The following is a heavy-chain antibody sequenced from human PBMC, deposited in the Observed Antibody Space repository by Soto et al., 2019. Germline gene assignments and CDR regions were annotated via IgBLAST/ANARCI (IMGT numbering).Heavy chain of an antibody. Sequence: QVQLVQSGAEVKKPGASVKVSCKASGYTFTSYDINWVRQATGQGLEWMGWMNPNSGNTGYAQKFQGRVTMTRNTPLSTAYMELGRLRSEDTAVYYCARGGGDGYDFWGGYHNWFDPWGQGTLVTVSS. J-gene: IGHJ5*02. CDR3: ARGGGDGYDFWGGYHNWFDP. D-gene: IGHD3-3*01. CDR1: GYTFTSYD. V-gene: IGHV1-8*01. CDR2: MNPNSGNT.